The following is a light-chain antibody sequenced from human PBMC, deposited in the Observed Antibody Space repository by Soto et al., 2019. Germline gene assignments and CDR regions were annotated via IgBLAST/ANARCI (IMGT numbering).Light chain of an antibody. Sequence: IQMTQSPSTLSASVGDRVSITCRASQTISSWLAWYQQKPGKAPKLLVYKASTLESGVPSRFSGSASGTEFTLTISSLQPDDFATYYCQQYSVYPWTFGQGTKIDVK. CDR2: KAS. CDR1: QTISSW. J-gene: IGKJ1*01. CDR3: QQYSVYPWT. V-gene: IGKV1-5*03.